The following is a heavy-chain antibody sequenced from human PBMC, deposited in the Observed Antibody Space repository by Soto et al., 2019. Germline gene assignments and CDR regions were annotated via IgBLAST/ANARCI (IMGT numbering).Heavy chain of an antibody. J-gene: IGHJ4*02. CDR2: ISSSGSHT. D-gene: IGHD6-13*01. CDR3: AREDVQGSSWFRFLDF. Sequence: LRLSCAASRFIFGDFGVTWVRQAPGKGLEWVASISSSGSHTHYSDSVKGRFTISRDNARSTLSLQMNSLRVEDTAVYYCAREDVQGSSWFRFLDFWGQGALVTVSS. CDR1: RFIFGDFG. V-gene: IGHV3-21*06.